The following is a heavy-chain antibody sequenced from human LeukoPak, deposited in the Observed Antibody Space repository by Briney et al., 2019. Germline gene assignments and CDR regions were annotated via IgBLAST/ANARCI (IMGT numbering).Heavy chain of an antibody. CDR2: IIPIFGTA. V-gene: IGHV1-69*06. CDR1: GGTFSSYA. CDR3: ARAEYCSSTSCYRVRFDY. Sequence: SVKVSCKASGGTFSSYAISWVRQAPGQGLEWMGGIIPIFGTANCAQKFQGRVTITADKSTSTAYMELSSLRSEDTAVYYCARAEYCSSTSCYRVRFDYWGQGTLVTVSS. D-gene: IGHD2-2*02. J-gene: IGHJ4*02.